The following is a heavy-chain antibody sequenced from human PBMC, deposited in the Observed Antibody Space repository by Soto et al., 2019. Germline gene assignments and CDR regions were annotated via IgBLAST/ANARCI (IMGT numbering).Heavy chain of an antibody. D-gene: IGHD2-15*01. CDR1: NDSIRSGTYY. CDR2: LSYLGTT. V-gene: IGHV4-39*01. J-gene: IGHJ4*02. Sequence: SETLSLTCTVSNDSIRSGTYYCAWIRQPPGRGLEWMGSLSYLGTTDYNPSLKSRVTISKDASKNQFSLKLTSVTAADTAVYYCATGRSHSPSYEEHFWGRATLVTVSS. CDR3: ATGRSHSPSYEEHF.